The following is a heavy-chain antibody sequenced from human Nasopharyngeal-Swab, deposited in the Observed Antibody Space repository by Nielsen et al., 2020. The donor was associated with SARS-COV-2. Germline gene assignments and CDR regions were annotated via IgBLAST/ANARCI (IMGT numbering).Heavy chain of an antibody. V-gene: IGHV3-23*01. CDR1: GFTLRNYW. CDR2: SSGSGTFT. CDR3: AKDGGGSSSLNWFDP. Sequence: GSLRPPCAASGFTLRNYWMSWVRQAPGKGLELVSGSSGSGTFTYYADAVKGRFTVSRDNSQNTLYLHMNSLRAEDTAAYYCAKDGGGSSSLNWFDPWGQGTLVTVSS. J-gene: IGHJ5*02. D-gene: IGHD1-26*01.